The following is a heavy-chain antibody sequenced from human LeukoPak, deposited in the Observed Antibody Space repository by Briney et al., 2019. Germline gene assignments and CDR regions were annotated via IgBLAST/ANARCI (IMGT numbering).Heavy chain of an antibody. CDR2: IYPGDSDT. V-gene: IGHV5-51*01. CDR3: ARLGGSGSYYQRAFDI. J-gene: IGHJ3*02. CDR1: GYNFTNYW. Sequence: GESPKISCRASGYNFTNYWIGWVRQMPGKGLEWMGIIYPGDSDTRYSPSFQGQVTISADKSISTAYLQWSSLKASDTAMYYCARLGGSGSYYQRAFDIWGQGTMVTVSS. D-gene: IGHD3-10*01.